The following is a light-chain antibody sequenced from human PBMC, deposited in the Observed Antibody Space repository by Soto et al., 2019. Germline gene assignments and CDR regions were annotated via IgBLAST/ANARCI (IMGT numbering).Light chain of an antibody. J-gene: IGKJ2*01. CDR1: QSVSSY. CDR3: QQRSNWPPYT. CDR2: DAS. V-gene: IGKV3-11*01. Sequence: EIVLTQSTATLSLSPGERATLSCRASQSVSSYLAWYQQKPGQAPRLLIYDASNRATGIPARFSGSGSGTDFTLIISSLEPEDFAVYYCQQRSNWPPYTFVQGTKLDIK.